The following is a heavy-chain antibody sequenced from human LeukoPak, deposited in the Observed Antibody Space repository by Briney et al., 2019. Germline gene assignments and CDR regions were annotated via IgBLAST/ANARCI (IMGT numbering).Heavy chain of an antibody. CDR3: ARDFGGDGYNS. V-gene: IGHV3-33*01. J-gene: IGHJ4*02. D-gene: IGHD5-24*01. CDR1: GFTFSDYG. CDR2: IWFDESNK. Sequence: AGGSLRLSCVASGFTFSDYGMHWVCQAPGKGLEWVAVIWFDESNKYYADSVKGRFTISRDNSKNTLYLQMNSLRVEDTAVYYCARDFGGDGYNSWGQGTLVTVSS.